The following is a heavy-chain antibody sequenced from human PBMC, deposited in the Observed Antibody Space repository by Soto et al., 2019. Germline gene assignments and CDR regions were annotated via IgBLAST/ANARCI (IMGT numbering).Heavy chain of an antibody. J-gene: IGHJ5*01. V-gene: IGHV6-1*01. CDR2: TYYRSRWPT. Sequence: SNTLSLTCATPGDSVSRTHATWDRIIQSPSRGLEWLGRTYYRSRWPTDHALPVKSRISINPDTSNTQVSLQLNSVTPDDTAVYYCARLIGNSWLDSWGQGTRVTVSS. CDR3: ARLIGNSWLDS. CDR1: GDSVSRTHAT. D-gene: IGHD3-22*01.